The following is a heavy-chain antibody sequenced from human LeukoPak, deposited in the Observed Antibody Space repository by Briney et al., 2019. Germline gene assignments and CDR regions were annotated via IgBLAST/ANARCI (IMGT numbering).Heavy chain of an antibody. D-gene: IGHD3-22*01. Sequence: GGSLRLSCAASGFTFSSYAMHWVRQAPGKGLEWVAVISYDGSNKYYADSVKGRFTISRDNSKNTLYLQMNSLRAEDTVVYYCARDPTTYYYDSSGYLDYWGQGTLVTVSS. J-gene: IGHJ4*02. CDR2: ISYDGSNK. CDR1: GFTFSSYA. CDR3: ARDPTTYYYDSSGYLDY. V-gene: IGHV3-30-3*01.